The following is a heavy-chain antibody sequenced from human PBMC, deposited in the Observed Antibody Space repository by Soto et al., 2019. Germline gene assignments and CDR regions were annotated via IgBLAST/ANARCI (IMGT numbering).Heavy chain of an antibody. CDR1: GGSISSYY. CDR3: ASSSSIAARRFDY. V-gene: IGHV4-59*01. Sequence: SETLSLTCTVSGGSISSYYWSWIRQPPGKGLEWIGYIYYSGSTNYNPSLKSRVTISVDTSKNQFSLKLSSVTAADTAVYYCASSSSIAARRFDYWGQGTLVTV. CDR2: IYYSGST. J-gene: IGHJ4*02. D-gene: IGHD6-6*01.